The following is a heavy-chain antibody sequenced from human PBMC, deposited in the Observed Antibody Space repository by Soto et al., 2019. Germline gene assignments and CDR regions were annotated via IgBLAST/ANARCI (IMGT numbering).Heavy chain of an antibody. V-gene: IGHV4-61*01. CDR2: IYYSGST. D-gene: IGHD1-7*01. CDR3: AREGGELHRWFDP. Sequence: QVQLQESGPGLMKPSETLSLTCTVSGGSVSSGSYYWSWIRQPPGKGLEWIGYIYYSGSTNYNPSLKSRVTISVDTSKNQFSLKLSSVTAADTAVYYCAREGGELHRWFDPWGQGTLVTVSS. J-gene: IGHJ5*02. CDR1: GGSVSSGSYY.